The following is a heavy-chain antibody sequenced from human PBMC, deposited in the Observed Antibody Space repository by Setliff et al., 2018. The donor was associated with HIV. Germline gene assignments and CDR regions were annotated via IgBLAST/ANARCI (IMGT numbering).Heavy chain of an antibody. CDR3: AKTTPQPHYYYYVDV. J-gene: IGHJ6*03. CDR1: GYIFSTYG. Sequence: ASVKVSCKASGYIFSTYGISWVRQAPGQGLEWMGWISASNGNTHYAQRVPGRVTLTTDTSTNTAYMELRSLRSDDAAVYYCAKTTPQPHYYYYVDVWGKGTTVTVSS. V-gene: IGHV1-18*01. D-gene: IGHD4-17*01. CDR2: ISASNGNT.